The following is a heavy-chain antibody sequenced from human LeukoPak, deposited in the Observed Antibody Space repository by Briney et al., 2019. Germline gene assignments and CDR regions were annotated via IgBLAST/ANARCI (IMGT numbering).Heavy chain of an antibody. V-gene: IGHV3-23*01. CDR2: ISGRGGST. CDR3: AKVWFGESTPFDY. D-gene: IGHD3-10*01. CDR1: GFTFSSYA. Sequence: GGSLRLSCAASGFTFSSYAMSWVRQAPGKGLEWVSGISGRGGSTSYADSVKGRFTISRDNPKNTLYLRMNSLRAEDTAVYYCAKVWFGESTPFDYWGQGTLVTVSS. J-gene: IGHJ4*02.